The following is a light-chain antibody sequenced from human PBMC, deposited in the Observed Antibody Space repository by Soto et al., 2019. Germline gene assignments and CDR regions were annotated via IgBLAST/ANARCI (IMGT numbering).Light chain of an antibody. CDR1: QRVLASSNNKNS. J-gene: IGKJ2*01. CDR2: WAS. CDR3: QQYHTTPYT. V-gene: IGKV4-1*01. Sequence: DIVMTQSPDSLASSLGERATINCKSSQRVLASSNNKNSLAWYQQKPGQPPKLLIYWASTRESGVPDRFSGSGSGTDFTLTISSLQAEDVAVYSCQQYHTTPYTFGQGTKLEIK.